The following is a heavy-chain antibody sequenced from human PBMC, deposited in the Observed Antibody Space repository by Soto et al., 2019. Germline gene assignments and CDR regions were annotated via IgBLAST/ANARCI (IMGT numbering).Heavy chain of an antibody. CDR1: GYTFTSYA. CDR3: ASVLRGWYWLDY. V-gene: IGHV1-3*01. Sequence: QVQLVQSGAEVKKPGASVKVSCKASGYTFTSYAMHWVRQAPGQRLEWMGWINAGNGNTKYSQKFKGRVTITRATSASTAYMELSSLRSEDTAVYYCASVLRGWYWLDYWGQGTLVTVSS. CDR2: INAGNGNT. J-gene: IGHJ4*02. D-gene: IGHD6-19*01.